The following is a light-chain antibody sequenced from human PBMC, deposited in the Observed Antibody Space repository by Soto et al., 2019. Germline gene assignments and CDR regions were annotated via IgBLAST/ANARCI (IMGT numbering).Light chain of an antibody. J-gene: IGKJ4*01. CDR1: QDISSW. CDR2: ATS. CDR3: QQANSFPLT. Sequence: DIQMTQSPSSVSASVGDRVTITCRASQDISSWLVWYQQKPGKAPKLLIHATSGLQSGVPSRFSGSGSGTDFTLTISNLQSEDFATYYCQQANSFPLTFGGGTKVDI. V-gene: IGKV1-12*01.